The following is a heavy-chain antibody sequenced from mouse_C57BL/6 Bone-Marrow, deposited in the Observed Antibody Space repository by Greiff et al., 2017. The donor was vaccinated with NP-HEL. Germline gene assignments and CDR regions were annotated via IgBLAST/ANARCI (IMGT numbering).Heavy chain of an antibody. Sequence: EVQGVESGGGLVQPGGSLKLSCAASGFTFSDYGMAWVRQAPRKGPEWVAFISNLAYSIYYADTVTGRFTISRENAKNTLYLEMSSLRSEDTAMYYCARRTAQMHYYAMDYWGQGTSVTVSS. J-gene: IGHJ4*01. V-gene: IGHV5-15*01. D-gene: IGHD3-2*02. CDR3: ARRTAQMHYYAMDY. CDR1: GFTFSDYG. CDR2: ISNLAYSI.